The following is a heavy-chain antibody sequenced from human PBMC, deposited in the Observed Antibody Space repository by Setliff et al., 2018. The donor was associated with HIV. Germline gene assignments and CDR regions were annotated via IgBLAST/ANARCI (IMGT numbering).Heavy chain of an antibody. CDR2: INHSGST. D-gene: IGHD6-13*01. J-gene: IGHJ6*03. Sequence: SETLSLTCAVYGGSFSGYYWTWIRQPPGKGLEWIGEINHSGSTNYNPSLKGRVSMSVDTSKNQFSLRLSSVTAADTAVFYCARASTGYSSIWYRNGLTYYNYMDVWGRGTKVTSP. V-gene: IGHV4-34*01. CDR3: ARASTGYSSIWYRNGLTYYNYMDV. CDR1: GGSFSGYY.